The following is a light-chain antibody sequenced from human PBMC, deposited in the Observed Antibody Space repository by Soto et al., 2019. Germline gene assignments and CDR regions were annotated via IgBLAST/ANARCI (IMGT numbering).Light chain of an antibody. Sequence: QSVLTQSPSASGTPGQRVTISCSRSASTIGRNSVYWYQQLPGTAPKLLIYRNSQRPSGVPDRFSGSKSGTSASLAISGLRCEDESDYYCAAWDDNLSGLYVFGAGTKVTVL. J-gene: IGLJ1*01. CDR2: RNS. CDR3: AAWDDNLSGLYV. CDR1: ASTIGRNS. V-gene: IGLV1-47*01.